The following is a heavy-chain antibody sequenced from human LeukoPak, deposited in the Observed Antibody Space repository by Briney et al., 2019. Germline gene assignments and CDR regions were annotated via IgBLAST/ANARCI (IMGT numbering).Heavy chain of an antibody. D-gene: IGHD3-10*01. J-gene: IGHJ4*02. CDR2: INHSGST. CDR1: GGSFSGYY. Sequence: SETLSLTCAVYGGSFSGYYWSWIRQPPGKGLEWIGEINHSGSTNYNPSLKSRVTISVDTSKNQFSLQLNSVTPEDTAVYYCARGWRFGKYYFDYWGQGTLVTVSS. V-gene: IGHV4-34*01. CDR3: ARGWRFGKYYFDY.